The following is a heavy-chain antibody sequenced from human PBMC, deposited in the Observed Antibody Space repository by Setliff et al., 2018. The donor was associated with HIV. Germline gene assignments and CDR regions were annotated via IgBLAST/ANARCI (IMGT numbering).Heavy chain of an antibody. J-gene: IGHJ2*01. Sequence: PSETLSLTCTVSGGSISSSSYYWGWIRQPPGKGLEWIGSIYYSGSTYYNPSLKSRVTISVDTSKNQFSLKLSSVTAADTAVYYCARRGGASSSWYDWYFDLWG. CDR3: ARRGGASSSWYDWYFDL. CDR1: GGSISSSSYY. D-gene: IGHD6-13*01. V-gene: IGHV4-39*01. CDR2: IYYSGST.